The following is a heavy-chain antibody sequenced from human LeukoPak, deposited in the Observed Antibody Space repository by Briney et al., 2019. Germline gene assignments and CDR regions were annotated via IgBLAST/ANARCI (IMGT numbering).Heavy chain of an antibody. D-gene: IGHD4-23*01. CDR1: GGSISSGDYY. CDR2: IYYSGST. V-gene: IGHV4-30-4*01. CDR3: AREVSRWPYYFDY. Sequence: PSETLSLTCTVSGGSISSGDYYWSWIRQPPGKGLEWIGYIYYSGSTYYNPSPKSRVTISVDTSKNQFSLKLSSVTAADTAVYYCAREVSRWPYYFDYWGQGTLVTVSS. J-gene: IGHJ4*02.